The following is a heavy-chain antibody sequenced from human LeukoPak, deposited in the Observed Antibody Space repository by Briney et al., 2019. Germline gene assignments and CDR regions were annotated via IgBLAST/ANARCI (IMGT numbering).Heavy chain of an antibody. J-gene: IGHJ4*02. CDR3: ARTERGRGPGFLGY. V-gene: IGHV4-61*05. Sequence: PSETLSLTCTVSGGSISSSSYYWGWIRQPPGKGLEWIGYIYYSGSTNYNPSLKSRVTISVDTSKNQFSLKLSSVTAADTAVYYCARTERGRGPGFLGYWGQGTLVTVSS. CDR1: GGSISSSSYY. D-gene: IGHD3-3*01. CDR2: IYYSGST.